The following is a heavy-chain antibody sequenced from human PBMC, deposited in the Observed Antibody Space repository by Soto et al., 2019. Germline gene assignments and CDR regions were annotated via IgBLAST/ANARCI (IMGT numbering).Heavy chain of an antibody. J-gene: IGHJ3*02. V-gene: IGHV1-69*02. D-gene: IGHD3-22*01. Sequence: QVQLVQSGAEVKKPGSSVKVSCKASGGTFSSYTISWVRQAPGQGLEWMGRIIPILGIANYAQKFQGRVTITADKSTSTAYMELSSLRSEDTAVYYCAKAGGYYYDSSGYSVDAFDIWGQGTMVTVSS. CDR2: IIPILGIA. CDR1: GGTFSSYT. CDR3: AKAGGYYYDSSGYSVDAFDI.